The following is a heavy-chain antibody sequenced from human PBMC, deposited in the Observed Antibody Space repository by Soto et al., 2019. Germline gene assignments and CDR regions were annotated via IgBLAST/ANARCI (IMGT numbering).Heavy chain of an antibody. CDR3: ARSRDRLPGIAAAGGAGYYGMDV. CDR1: GFTFSSYG. D-gene: IGHD6-13*01. V-gene: IGHV3-33*01. Sequence: GGSLRLSCAASGFTFSSYGMHWVRQAPGKGLEWVAVIWYDGSNKYYADSVKGRFTISRDNAKNSLYLQMNSLRDEDTAVYYCARSRDRLPGIAAAGGAGYYGMDVWGQGTTVTVSS. CDR2: IWYDGSNK. J-gene: IGHJ6*02.